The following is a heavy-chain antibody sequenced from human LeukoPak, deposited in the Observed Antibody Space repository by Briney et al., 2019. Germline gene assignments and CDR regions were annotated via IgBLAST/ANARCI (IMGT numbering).Heavy chain of an antibody. CDR3: ARGREVTNPESSPHDP. CDR2: INPNNGDT. V-gene: IGHV1-2*02. D-gene: IGHD4-17*01. J-gene: IGHJ5*02. CDR1: GYTFTVYY. Sequence: GASEKVSCKASGYTFTVYYMHWVRRAPGQGLEWMGWINPNNGDTKYEQRFQRRVTMTRDTSITTVYMELSSLKSDDTAVYYCARGREVTNPESSPHDPWGQGALVTVSS.